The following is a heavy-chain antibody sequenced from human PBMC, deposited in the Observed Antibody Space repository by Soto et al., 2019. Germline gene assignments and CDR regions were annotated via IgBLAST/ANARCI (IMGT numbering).Heavy chain of an antibody. V-gene: IGHV5-51*01. CDR3: ARIIGYCRNNDCSWTFDI. CDR2: FYPGDSTS. Sequence: GESLKISCNTSGYSFISYWVAWVRQKPGKGLEWMGTFYPGDSTSTYSPSFQGQVTISVDKSISTAYLHLSSLKASDTAMYYCARIIGYCRNNDCSWTFDIWGQGTTVTVS. CDR1: GYSFISYW. J-gene: IGHJ3*02. D-gene: IGHD2-2*03.